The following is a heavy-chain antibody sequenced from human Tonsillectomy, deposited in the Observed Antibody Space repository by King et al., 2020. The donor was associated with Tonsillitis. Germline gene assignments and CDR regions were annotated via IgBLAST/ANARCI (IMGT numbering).Heavy chain of an antibody. J-gene: IGHJ3*01. Sequence: QLQESGPGLVKPSETLSLTCTVSGGSISSYHWSWIRQPPGEGLEWIGYIFDNGNTNYNPSLQSRVTMSVDTSKNQFSLRLRSVTAADTAVYYCARGPNGGNLLFHVWGQGTMVTVSS. V-gene: IGHV4-59*01. D-gene: IGHD4-23*01. CDR1: GGSISSYH. CDR2: IFDNGNT. CDR3: ARGPNGGNLLFHV.